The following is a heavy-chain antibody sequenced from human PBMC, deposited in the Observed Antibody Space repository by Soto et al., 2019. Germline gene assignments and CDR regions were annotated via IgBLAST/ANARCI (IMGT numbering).Heavy chain of an antibody. V-gene: IGHV4-34*01. J-gene: IGHJ4*02. CDR1: GGSFSGYY. Sequence: SETLSLTCAVYGGSFSGYYWSWIRQPPGKGLEWIEEINHSGSTNYNPSLKSRVTISVDTSKNQFSLKLSSVTAADTAVYYCARHLLHMTTVTLNFDYWGQGTLVTVSS. D-gene: IGHD4-17*01. CDR3: ARHLLHMTTVTLNFDY. CDR2: INHSGST.